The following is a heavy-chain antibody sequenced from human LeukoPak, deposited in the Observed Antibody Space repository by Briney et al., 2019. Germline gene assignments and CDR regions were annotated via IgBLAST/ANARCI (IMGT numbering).Heavy chain of an antibody. D-gene: IGHD2-8*01. J-gene: IGHJ6*02. CDR1: GFTFSSYG. CDR3: ARDNDGMDV. V-gene: IGHV3-33*01. CDR2: IWYDGSNK. Sequence: PGGSLRLSCAASGFTFSSYGMHWVRQAPGKGREWVAVIWYDGSNKYYADSVKGRFTISRDNSKNTLYLQMNSLRAEDTAVYYCARDNDGMDVWGQGTTVTVSS.